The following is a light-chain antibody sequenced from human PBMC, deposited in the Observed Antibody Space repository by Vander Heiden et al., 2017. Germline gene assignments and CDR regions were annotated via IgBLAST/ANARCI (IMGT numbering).Light chain of an antibody. Sequence: QSAPTQPASVSGSPGQSITISCTGTSSDVGSSKYVSWNQQHPGKAPKLIIYDSSYRPSGVSNRFSASKSGNTASLTISGLQAEDEADYYCCAYTTTGRYVFGSGTTVTVL. V-gene: IGLV2-14*03. CDR3: CAYTTTGRYV. J-gene: IGLJ1*01. CDR1: SSDVGSSKY. CDR2: DSS.